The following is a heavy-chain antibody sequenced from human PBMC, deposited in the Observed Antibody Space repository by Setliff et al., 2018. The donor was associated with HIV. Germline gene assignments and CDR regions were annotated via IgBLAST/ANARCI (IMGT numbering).Heavy chain of an antibody. D-gene: IGHD2-21*01. Sequence: ETLSLSCAASGLSIGSNYMSWVRQAPGKGLEWVSIIYSGGDAYYSDSLKGRFTISRDNSRNTLYLQMSSLRADDTAVYYCARVVVVIGSQDYFDYWGQGMLVTVSS. V-gene: IGHV3-66*02. CDR3: ARVVVVIGSQDYFDY. CDR1: GLSIGSNY. J-gene: IGHJ4*02. CDR2: IYSGGDA.